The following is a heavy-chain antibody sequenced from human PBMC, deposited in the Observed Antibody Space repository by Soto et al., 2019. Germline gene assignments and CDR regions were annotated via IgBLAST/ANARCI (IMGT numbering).Heavy chain of an antibody. CDR3: AKEESRMTTSFEYSYGMDV. D-gene: IGHD4-17*01. V-gene: IGHV3-30*18. CDR1: GFTFSNYG. J-gene: IGHJ6*02. CDR2: ISYDGRAK. Sequence: PGGSLRLSCTASGFTFSNYGMHWVRQAPGKGLEWVAVISYDGRAKFYADSVKGRFTISRDNSENTLYLQMNSLKTEDTAVYYCAKEESRMTTSFEYSYGMDVWXLGXTVTVSS.